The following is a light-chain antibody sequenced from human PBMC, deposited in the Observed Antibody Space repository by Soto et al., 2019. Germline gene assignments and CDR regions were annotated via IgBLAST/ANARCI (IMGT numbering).Light chain of an antibody. CDR3: QQHYDTPLT. Sequence: DIVMTQSPDSLAVSLGERATINCKSSQTILYSSNNKNYLAWYQQKPGQPLKLLIYWASTRESGVPDRFSGSGSGTDFTLTITSLQAEDVAVYYCQQHYDTPLTFGGGTKVEIK. CDR2: WAS. CDR1: QTILYSSNNKNY. V-gene: IGKV4-1*01. J-gene: IGKJ4*01.